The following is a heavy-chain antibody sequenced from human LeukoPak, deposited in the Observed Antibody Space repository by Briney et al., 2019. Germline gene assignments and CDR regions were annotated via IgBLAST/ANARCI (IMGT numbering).Heavy chain of an antibody. D-gene: IGHD3-10*01. V-gene: IGHV1-2*02. Sequence: ASVKVSCKASGYTFTGYYMHWVRQAPGQGLEWMGWINPNSGGTNYAQKFQGRVTMTRDTSISTAYMELSRLRSDDTAVYYCARDPVRFGGAFDIWGQRTMVTVSS. CDR1: GYTFTGYY. J-gene: IGHJ3*02. CDR3: ARDPVRFGGAFDI. CDR2: INPNSGGT.